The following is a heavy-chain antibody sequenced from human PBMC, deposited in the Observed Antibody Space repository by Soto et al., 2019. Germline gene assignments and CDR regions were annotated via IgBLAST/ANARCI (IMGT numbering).Heavy chain of an antibody. J-gene: IGHJ5*02. CDR1: GGTFSSYA. Sequence: GASVKVSCKASGGTFSSYAISWVRQAPGQGLEWMGGIIPIFGTANYAQKFQGRVTITADESTSTAYMELSSLRSEDTAEYYCARDTRSSYGPGKYNWFDPWGQGTLVTVSS. V-gene: IGHV1-69*13. CDR2: IIPIFGTA. CDR3: ARDTRSSYGPGKYNWFDP. D-gene: IGHD5-18*01.